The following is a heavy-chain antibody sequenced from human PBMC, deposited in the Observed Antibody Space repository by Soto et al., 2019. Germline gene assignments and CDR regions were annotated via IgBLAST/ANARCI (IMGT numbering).Heavy chain of an antibody. V-gene: IGHV4-38-2*01. J-gene: IGHJ4*02. CDR1: GGSIINNYW. CDR3: AFPRGGGFSLPFDY. D-gene: IGHD1-26*01. Sequence: PSETLSLTCDVSGGSIINNYWWAWIRQSPGKGLVWIGSIYHSGTTYYNPSLESRATISVDTSESRFALKLSSVTAEDTAVYYCAFPRGGGFSLPFDYWGQGTLVTVSS. CDR2: IYHSGTT.